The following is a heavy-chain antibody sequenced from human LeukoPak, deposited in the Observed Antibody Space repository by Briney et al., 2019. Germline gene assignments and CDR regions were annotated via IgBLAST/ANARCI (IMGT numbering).Heavy chain of an antibody. D-gene: IGHD3-10*01. CDR3: ARECYGSGGSCL. J-gene: IGHJ4*02. CDR1: GYTFTSYY. CDR2: ISAYNGNT. V-gene: IGHV1-18*04. Sequence: ASVKVSCKASGYTFTSYYMHWVRQAPGQGLEWMGWISAYNGNTNYAQKLQGRVTMTTDTSTSTAYMELRSLRSDDTAVYYCARECYGSGGSCLWGQGTLVTVSS.